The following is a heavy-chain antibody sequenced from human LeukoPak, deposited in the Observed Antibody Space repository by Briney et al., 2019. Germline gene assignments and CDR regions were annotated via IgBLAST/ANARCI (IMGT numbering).Heavy chain of an antibody. CDR3: AKDCLRDTAMDTGFDY. V-gene: IGHV3-23*01. D-gene: IGHD5-18*01. CDR1: GFTFSSYG. J-gene: IGHJ4*02. Sequence: PGGSLRLSCAASGFTFSSYGLSWVRQAQGTGLERVSAISGSGGSTYYADSVKGRFTISRDNSKNTLYLQMNSLRAEDTAVYYCAKDCLRDTAMDTGFDYWGQGTLVTVSS. CDR2: ISGSGGST.